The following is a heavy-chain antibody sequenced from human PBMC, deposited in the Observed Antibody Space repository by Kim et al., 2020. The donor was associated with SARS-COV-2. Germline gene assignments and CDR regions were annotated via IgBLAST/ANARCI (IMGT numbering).Heavy chain of an antibody. CDR2: ISGSGGST. CDR3: AKDGEGYCSSTSCYYYYYMDV. J-gene: IGHJ6*03. D-gene: IGHD2-2*01. CDR1: GFTFSSYA. V-gene: IGHV3-23*01. Sequence: GGSLRLSCAASGFTFSSYAMSWVRQAPGKGLEWVSAISGSGGSTYYADSVKGRFTISRDNSKNTLYLQMNSLRAEDTAVYYCAKDGEGYCSSTSCYYYYYMDVWGKGTTVTVSS.